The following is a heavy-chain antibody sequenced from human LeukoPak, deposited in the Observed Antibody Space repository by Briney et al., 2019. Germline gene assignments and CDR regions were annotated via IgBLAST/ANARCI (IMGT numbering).Heavy chain of an antibody. CDR2: ISGSGGST. CDR3: AKDNYDSSGYYELDAFDI. CDR1: GFTFSSYA. J-gene: IGHJ3*02. V-gene: IGHV3-23*01. Sequence: GSLRLSCAASGFTFSSYAMSWVRQAPGKGLEWVSAISGSGGSTYYADSVKGRFTISRDNSKNTLYLQMNSLRAEDTAVYYCAKDNYDSSGYYELDAFDIWGQGTMVTVSS. D-gene: IGHD3-22*01.